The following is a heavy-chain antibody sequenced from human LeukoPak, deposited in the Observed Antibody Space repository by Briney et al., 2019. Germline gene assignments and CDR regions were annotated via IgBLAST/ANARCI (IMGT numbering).Heavy chain of an antibody. J-gene: IGHJ5*02. CDR1: GGSISSYY. V-gene: IGHV4-59*12. D-gene: IGHD3-10*01. CDR3: ASSRLWFGELSWFDP. Sequence: SETLSLTCSVSGGSISSYYWSWIRQPPGKGLEWIGYIYYSGSTNYNPSLKSRVTISVDKSKNQFSLKLSSVTAADTAVYYCASSRLWFGELSWFDPWGQGTLVTVSS. CDR2: IYYSGST.